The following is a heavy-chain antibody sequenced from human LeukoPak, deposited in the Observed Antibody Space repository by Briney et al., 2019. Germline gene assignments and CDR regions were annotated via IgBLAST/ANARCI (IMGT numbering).Heavy chain of an antibody. CDR2: IKQDGSEK. Sequence: GGSLRLSCAASGFTFSSYWMSWVRQAPGKGLEWVANIKQDGSEKYYVDSVEGRFTISRDNAKNSLYLQMNSLRAEDTAVYYCARTLYSSSWYPELYYFDYWGQGTLVTVSS. V-gene: IGHV3-7*01. J-gene: IGHJ4*02. CDR1: GFTFSSYW. D-gene: IGHD6-13*01. CDR3: ARTLYSSSWYPELYYFDY.